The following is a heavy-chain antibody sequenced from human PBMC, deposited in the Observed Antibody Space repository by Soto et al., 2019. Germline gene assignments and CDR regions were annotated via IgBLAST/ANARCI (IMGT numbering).Heavy chain of an antibody. J-gene: IGHJ4*02. CDR3: AREMARIHPPFDH. Sequence: VGSLRLSCAASGFTVSSNYMSWVRQAPGKGLEWVSVIYSGGSTYYADSVKGRFTISRDNSKNTLYLQMNSLRAEDTAVYYCAREMARIHPPFDHWGQGALVTVSS. CDR1: GFTVSSNY. V-gene: IGHV3-53*01. CDR2: IYSGGST.